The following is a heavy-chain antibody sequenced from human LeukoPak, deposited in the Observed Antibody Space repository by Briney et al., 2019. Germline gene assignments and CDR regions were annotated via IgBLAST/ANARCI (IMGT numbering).Heavy chain of an antibody. CDR2: ISSSGSPI. Sequence: PGGSLRLSCAASGFTFSDYYMSWIRQAPGKGLEGVSYISSSGSPIYYADSVKGRFTISRDNAKNSLYLQMNSLRAEDTAVYYCARDRHYYDSSGYPNWFDPWGQGTLVTVSS. J-gene: IGHJ5*02. CDR1: GFTFSDYY. D-gene: IGHD3-22*01. CDR3: ARDRHYYDSSGYPNWFDP. V-gene: IGHV3-11*01.